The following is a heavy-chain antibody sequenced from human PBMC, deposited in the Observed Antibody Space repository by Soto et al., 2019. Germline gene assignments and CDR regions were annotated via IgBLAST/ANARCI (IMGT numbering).Heavy chain of an antibody. CDR3: AKDMGGDYVGHREYGRRTPLGY. D-gene: IGHD4-17*01. Sequence: PGGSLRLSCAASGFTFSNAWMSWVRQAPGKGLEWVSFISGSGGSTYYADSVKGRFTISRDNSKNTLYLQMNSLRAEDTAVYYCAKDMGGDYVGHREYGRRTPLGYWGQGTLVTVSS. CDR2: ISGSGGST. J-gene: IGHJ4*02. V-gene: IGHV3-23*01. CDR1: GFTFSNAW.